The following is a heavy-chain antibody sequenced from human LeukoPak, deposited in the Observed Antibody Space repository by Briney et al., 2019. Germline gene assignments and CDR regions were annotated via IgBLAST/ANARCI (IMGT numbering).Heavy chain of an antibody. D-gene: IGHD6-13*01. Sequence: GASVKVSCKASGYTFTGYYMHWVRQAPGQGLEWMGWISAYNGNTNYAQKLQGRVTMTTDTSTSTAYMELRSLRSDDTAVYYCARETRSSPNDYWGQGTLVTVSS. CDR2: ISAYNGNT. J-gene: IGHJ4*02. CDR1: GYTFTGYY. CDR3: ARETRSSPNDY. V-gene: IGHV1-18*04.